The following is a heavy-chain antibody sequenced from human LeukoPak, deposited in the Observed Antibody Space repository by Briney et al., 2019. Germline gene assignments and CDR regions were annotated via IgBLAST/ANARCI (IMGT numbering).Heavy chain of an antibody. CDR1: GFTFSSYW. CDR2: INLDGSAK. V-gene: IGHV3-7*01. Sequence: GGSLRLSCAASGFTFSSYWMSWVRQAPGKGLEWVANINLDGSAKDYGGSVEGRFTISRDNAENSLYLQMNSLTAEDTAVYFCASAPNENYFDFWGQGTLVTVSS. CDR3: ASAPNENYFDF. J-gene: IGHJ4*02.